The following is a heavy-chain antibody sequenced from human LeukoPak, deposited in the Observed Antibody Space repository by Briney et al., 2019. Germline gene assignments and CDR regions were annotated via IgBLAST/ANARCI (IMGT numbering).Heavy chain of an antibody. CDR1: GYTFTGYY. Sequence: ASVKVSCKASGYTFTGYYMHWVRQAPGQGLEWMGWINPSSGATEYAQRFQGRVTMTRDTSISTAYMELSRLTSDDTAVYYCARDQNIHYYGSGSYAYHYGMDVWGQGTTVTVSS. CDR2: INPSSGAT. V-gene: IGHV1-2*02. J-gene: IGHJ6*02. CDR3: ARDQNIHYYGSGSYAYHYGMDV. D-gene: IGHD3-10*01.